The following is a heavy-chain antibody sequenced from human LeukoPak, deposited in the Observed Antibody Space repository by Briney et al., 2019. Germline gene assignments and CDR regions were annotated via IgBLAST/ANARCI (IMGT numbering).Heavy chain of an antibody. Sequence: GGSLRLSCAASGFTSSSYAMSWVRQAPGKGLEWVSAISGSGGSTYYADSVKGRFTISRDNSKNTLYLQMNSLRAEDTAVYYCAKDQDFWSGYYTNWGQGTQVTVSS. J-gene: IGHJ4*02. CDR2: ISGSGGST. D-gene: IGHD3-3*01. CDR1: GFTSSSYA. V-gene: IGHV3-23*01. CDR3: AKDQDFWSGYYTN.